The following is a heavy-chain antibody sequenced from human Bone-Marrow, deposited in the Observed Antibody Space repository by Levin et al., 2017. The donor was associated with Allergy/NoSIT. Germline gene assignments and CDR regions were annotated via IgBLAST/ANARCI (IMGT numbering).Heavy chain of an antibody. D-gene: IGHD2-15*01. Sequence: SCAASGFTFSSYWMSWVRQAPGKGLEWVANIKQDGSEKYYVDSVKGRFTISRDNAKNSLYLQMNSLRAEDTAVYYCARELGFVVVVAATGHYGMDVWGQGTTVTVSS. V-gene: IGHV3-7*01. J-gene: IGHJ6*02. CDR1: GFTFSSYW. CDR2: IKQDGSEK. CDR3: ARELGFVVVVAATGHYGMDV.